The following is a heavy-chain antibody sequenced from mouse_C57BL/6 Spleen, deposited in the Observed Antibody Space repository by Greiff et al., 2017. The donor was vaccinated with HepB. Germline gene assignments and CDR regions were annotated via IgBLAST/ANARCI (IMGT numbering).Heavy chain of an antibody. CDR2: TNPTNGRT. V-gene: IGHV1S81*02. Sequence: VQLQQSGAELVKAGASVKMSCKASGYTFTSYWMHWVKQRLGQGLEWFADTNPTNGRTYYNEKFKSKATLTVDKSSSTAYMLLSGRTFEDSAVYYCARIKKIVATYFDDWSQGTTLTVSS. CDR3: ARIKKIVATYFDD. D-gene: IGHD1-1*01. CDR1: GYTFTSYW. J-gene: IGHJ2*01.